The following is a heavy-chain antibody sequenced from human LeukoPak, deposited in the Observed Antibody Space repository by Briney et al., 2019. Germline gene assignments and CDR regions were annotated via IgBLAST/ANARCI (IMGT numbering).Heavy chain of an antibody. J-gene: IGHJ6*03. V-gene: IGHV3-23*01. CDR2: ISAGGATI. Sequence: GGSLRLSCAASGFSFSTYAMSWVRQAPGKGLEWFSAISAGGATIYYADSVKGRFTVSRDNSKNTLYLHMNSLRAEDTAIYYCAKDSGGTYFYYYYYTDVWGKGTTVTVSS. CDR1: GFSFSTYA. CDR3: AKDSGGTYFYYYYYTDV. D-gene: IGHD1-26*01.